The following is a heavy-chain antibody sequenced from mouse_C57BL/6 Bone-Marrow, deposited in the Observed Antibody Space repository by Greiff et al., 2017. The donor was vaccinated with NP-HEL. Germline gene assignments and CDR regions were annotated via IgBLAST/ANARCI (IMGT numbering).Heavy chain of an antibody. J-gene: IGHJ4*01. CDR2: ISSGGSYT. Sequence: EVQRVESGGDLVKPGGSLKLSCAASGFTFSSYGMSWVRQTPNKRLEWVATISSGGSYTYYPDSVKGRFTISRDHAKNTLYLQMSSLKSEDTAMYYCARQGYYDYDVDAMDYWGQGTSVTVSS. CDR1: GFTFSSYG. V-gene: IGHV5-6*01. D-gene: IGHD2-4*01. CDR3: ARQGYYDYDVDAMDY.